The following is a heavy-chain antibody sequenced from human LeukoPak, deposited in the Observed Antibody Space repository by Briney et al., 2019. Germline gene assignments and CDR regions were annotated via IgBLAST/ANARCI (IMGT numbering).Heavy chain of an antibody. CDR2: INPSGGST. CDR3: ARFLGRGYCSGGSCYSFDY. D-gene: IGHD2-15*01. Sequence: ASVRFSCKASGYTFTSYYMHWVRQAPGQGLEWMGIINPSGGSTSYAQKFQGRVTMTRDTSTSTVYMELSSLRSEDTAVYYCARFLGRGYCSGGSCYSFDYWGQGTLVTASS. V-gene: IGHV1-46*01. J-gene: IGHJ4*02. CDR1: GYTFTSYY.